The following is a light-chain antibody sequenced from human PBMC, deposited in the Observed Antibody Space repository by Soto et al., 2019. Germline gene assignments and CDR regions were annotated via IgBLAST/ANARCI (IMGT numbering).Light chain of an antibody. V-gene: IGLV2-23*02. CDR1: SSDVGSYNL. J-gene: IGLJ1*01. CDR2: EVS. CDR3: CSYAGSSTLV. Sequence: QSSLTQPASVSGSPGQSITISCTGTSSDVGSYNLVSWYQQHPGKAPKLMIYEVSKRPSGVSNRFSGSKSGNTASLTISGLQAEDEADYYCCSYAGSSTLVFGTGTKDTV.